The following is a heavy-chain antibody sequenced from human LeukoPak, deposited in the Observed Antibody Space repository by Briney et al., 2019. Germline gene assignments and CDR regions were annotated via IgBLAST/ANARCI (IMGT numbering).Heavy chain of an antibody. CDR1: GGSIRSGGYS. J-gene: IGHJ4*02. D-gene: IGHD4-17*01. CDR2: IYHSGST. Sequence: SETLPLTCAVSGGSIRSGGYSWSWIRQPPGKGLEWIGYIYHSGSTYYNPSLKSRVTISVDRSKNQFSLKLSSVTAADTAVYYCARGGGDYVPRYWGQGTLVTVSS. V-gene: IGHV4-30-2*01. CDR3: ARGGGDYVPRY.